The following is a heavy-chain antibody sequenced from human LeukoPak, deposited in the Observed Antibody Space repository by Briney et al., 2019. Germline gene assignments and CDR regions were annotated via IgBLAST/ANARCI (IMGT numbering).Heavy chain of an antibody. CDR2: ISSSGSTI. J-gene: IGHJ6*03. CDR3: ARDQVRGITHYYYMDV. CDR1: GFTFSSYE. V-gene: IGHV3-48*03. Sequence: PGGSLRLSCAASGFTFSSYEMNWVRQAPGKGQEWVSYISSSGSTIYYADSVKGRFTISRDNAKNSLYLQMNSLRAEDTAVYYCARDQVRGITHYYYMDVWGKGTTVTISS. D-gene: IGHD3-10*01.